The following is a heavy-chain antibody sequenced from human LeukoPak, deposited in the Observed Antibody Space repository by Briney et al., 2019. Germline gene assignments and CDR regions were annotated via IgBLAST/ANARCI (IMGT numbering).Heavy chain of an antibody. Sequence: SETLSLTCTVSGGSLSNYYWSWIRQHPGKGLEWIGYIYYSGSTYYNPSLKSRVTISVDTSKNQFSLKLSSVTAADTAVYYCARGRTPLYDSSGYYLFGYWGQGTLVTVSS. CDR2: IYYSGST. CDR1: GGSLSNYY. J-gene: IGHJ4*02. V-gene: IGHV4-59*12. CDR3: ARGRTPLYDSSGYYLFGY. D-gene: IGHD3-22*01.